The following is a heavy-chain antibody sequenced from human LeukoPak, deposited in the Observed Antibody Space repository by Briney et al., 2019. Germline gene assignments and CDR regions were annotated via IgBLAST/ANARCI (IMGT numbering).Heavy chain of an antibody. J-gene: IGHJ3*02. Sequence: GGSLRLSCAASGFTFSSYAMSWVRQAPGKGLEWVSAISGSGGSTYYADSVKGRFTISRDNSKNTLYLQMNSLRAEDTAVYYCAKVGGVYDSSGYFPDDAFDIWGQGTMVTVSS. V-gene: IGHV3-23*01. CDR1: GFTFSSYA. CDR3: AKVGGVYDSSGYFPDDAFDI. D-gene: IGHD3-22*01. CDR2: ISGSGGST.